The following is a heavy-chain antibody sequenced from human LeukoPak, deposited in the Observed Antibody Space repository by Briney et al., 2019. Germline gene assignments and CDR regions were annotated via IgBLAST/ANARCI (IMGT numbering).Heavy chain of an antibody. Sequence: GGSLRLSCAASGFTFSSYAMSWVRQAPGKGLEWVSAISGSGGSTYYADSVKGRFTISRDNSKNTLYLQMNSLRAEDTAVYYCAKVGYDILTGTGDGAFDIWGQGTMVTVSS. J-gene: IGHJ3*02. CDR2: ISGSGGST. D-gene: IGHD3-9*01. CDR1: GFTFSSYA. V-gene: IGHV3-23*01. CDR3: AKVGYDILTGTGDGAFDI.